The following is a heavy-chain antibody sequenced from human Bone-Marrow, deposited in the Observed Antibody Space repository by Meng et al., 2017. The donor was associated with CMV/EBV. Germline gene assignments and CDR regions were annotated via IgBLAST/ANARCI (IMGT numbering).Heavy chain of an antibody. J-gene: IGHJ4*02. CDR1: NYSITSSDYF. D-gene: IGHD3-3*01. V-gene: IGHV4-38-2*01. Sequence: SETLSLTCDVSNYSITSSDYFWGWIRQPPGRGLEWIGTIHRTGRTYYNPSHLSRVAISVDTSKNQFSLNLNSVTAADTAVYYCARQYLGGYYVLTYWGQGTLVTVSS. CDR3: ARQYLGGYYVLTY. CDR2: IHRTGRT.